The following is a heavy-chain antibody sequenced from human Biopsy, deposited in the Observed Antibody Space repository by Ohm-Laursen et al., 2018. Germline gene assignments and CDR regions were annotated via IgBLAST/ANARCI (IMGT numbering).Heavy chain of an antibody. CDR1: GGTFGGAP. CDR3: AKDQLHTTSSVGAAFEI. V-gene: IGHV1-69*04. J-gene: IGHJ3*02. D-gene: IGHD1-7*01. Sequence: SSVKVSCKASGGTFGGAPITWLRQAPGPGLEGIGRIIPVFGLTTYAPRFQGRVTVTAGTSTNTVYMDLSSLRSEDTAVYYCAKDQLHTTSSVGAAFEIWGPGTLVTVS. CDR2: IIPVFGLT.